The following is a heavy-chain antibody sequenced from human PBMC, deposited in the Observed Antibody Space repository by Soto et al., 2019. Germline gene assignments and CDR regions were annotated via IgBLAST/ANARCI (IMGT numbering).Heavy chain of an antibody. CDR1: GDRFTDYY. CDR2: INPNSGVT. J-gene: IGHJ6*03. Sequence: QVQLVQSGAEVNEPGASVTVSCRAYGDRFTDYYMYWVRQAPGQGLEWMGWINPNSGVTKYAQKFQGWVTMTRDTSIRTVYMQLSRLGFDDTAIYYCARESGGATATLDYYYFYMDVWGTGTTVTVSS. D-gene: IGHD5-12*01. V-gene: IGHV1-2*04. CDR3: ARESGGATATLDYYYFYMDV.